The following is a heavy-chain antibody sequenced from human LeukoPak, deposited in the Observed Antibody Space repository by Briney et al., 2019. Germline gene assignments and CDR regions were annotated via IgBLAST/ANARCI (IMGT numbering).Heavy chain of an antibody. Sequence: VASVKVSCKASGYTFTDYYMHWVRQAPGQGLEWMGWINPNSGGTNYAQKFQGRVTMTRDTSISTAYMELSRLRSDDTAVYYCARDIVMVTYWFDPWGQGTLVTVSS. CDR1: GYTFTDYY. CDR3: ARDIVMVTYWFDP. D-gene: IGHD5-18*01. J-gene: IGHJ5*02. CDR2: INPNSGGT. V-gene: IGHV1-2*02.